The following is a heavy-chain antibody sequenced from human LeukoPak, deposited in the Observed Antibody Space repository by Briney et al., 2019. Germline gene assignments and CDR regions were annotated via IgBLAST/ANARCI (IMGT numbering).Heavy chain of an antibody. CDR2: IYYSGST. Sequence: SETLSLTCTVSGGSISSYYWSWIRQPPGKGLEWIGYIYYSGSTYYNPSLKSRVTISVDTSKNQFSLKLSSVTAADTAVYYCARDSPSTVTTWDAFDIWGQGTMVTVSS. D-gene: IGHD4-17*01. J-gene: IGHJ3*02. CDR3: ARDSPSTVTTWDAFDI. V-gene: IGHV4-59*12. CDR1: GGSISSYY.